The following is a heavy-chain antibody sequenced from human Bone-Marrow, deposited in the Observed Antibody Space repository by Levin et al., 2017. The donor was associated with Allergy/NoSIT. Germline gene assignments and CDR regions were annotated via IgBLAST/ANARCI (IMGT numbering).Heavy chain of an antibody. J-gene: IGHJ4*02. CDR1: GFTFSSYA. CDR2: ISGSGGST. D-gene: IGHD3-16*01. Sequence: GGSLRLSCAASGFTFSSYAMSWVRQAPGKGLEWVSAISGSGGSTYYADSVKGRFTISRDNSKNTLYLQMNSLRAEDTAVYYCAKDLLEAGMITFGGALDYWGQGTLVTVSS. V-gene: IGHV3-23*01. CDR3: AKDLLEAGMITFGGALDY.